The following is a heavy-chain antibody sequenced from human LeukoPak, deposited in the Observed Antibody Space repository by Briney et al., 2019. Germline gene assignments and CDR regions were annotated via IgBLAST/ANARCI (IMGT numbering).Heavy chain of an antibody. V-gene: IGHV4-30-2*01. CDR3: ARDVGPVITGTTSDLRGENYYYYMDV. D-gene: IGHD1-7*01. J-gene: IGHJ6*03. CDR2: IYHSGST. CDR1: GGSISSGGYY. Sequence: PSETLSLTCTVSGGSISSGGYYWSWIRQPPGKGLEWIGYIYHSGSTYYNPSLKSRVTISVDRSKNQFSLKLSSVTAADTAVYYCARDVGPVITGTTSDLRGENYYYYMDVWGKGTTVTVSS.